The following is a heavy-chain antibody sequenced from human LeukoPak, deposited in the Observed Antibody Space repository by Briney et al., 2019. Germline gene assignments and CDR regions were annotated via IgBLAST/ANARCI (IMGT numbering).Heavy chain of an antibody. CDR2: ISGSGGST. CDR1: GFTFSSYS. J-gene: IGHJ4*02. CDR3: AKLADYGGNEDY. D-gene: IGHD4-23*01. V-gene: IGHV3-23*01. Sequence: GGSLRLSCAASGFTFSSYSMNWVRQAPGKGLEWVSAISGSGGSTYYADSMKGRFTISRDNSKNTLYLQMNSLRAEDTAVYYCAKLADYGGNEDYWGQGTLVTVSS.